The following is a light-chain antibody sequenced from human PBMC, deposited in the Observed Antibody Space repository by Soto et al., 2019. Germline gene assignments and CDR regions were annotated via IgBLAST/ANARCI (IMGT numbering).Light chain of an antibody. CDR2: RAS. CDR3: QQYGSSPLT. Sequence: EIVLTQSPGTLSLSPGERATLSRRASQSVSSNYVAWYQQKPGQTPKVLIYRASSRATGIPDRFSGSGSGTDFTLTISRLEPEDFAMYYCQQYGSSPLTFGGGTKVEIK. J-gene: IGKJ4*01. CDR1: QSVSSNY. V-gene: IGKV3-20*01.